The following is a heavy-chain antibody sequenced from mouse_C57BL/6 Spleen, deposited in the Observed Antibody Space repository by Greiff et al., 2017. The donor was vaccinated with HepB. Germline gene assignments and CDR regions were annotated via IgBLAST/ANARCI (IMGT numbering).Heavy chain of an antibody. V-gene: IGHV1-82*01. CDR1: GYAFSSSW. CDR2: IYPGDGDT. D-gene: IGHD1-1*01. J-gene: IGHJ2*01. Sequence: QVQLQQSGPELVKPGASVKISCKASGYAFSSSWMNWVKQRPGKGLEWIGRIYPGDGDTNYNGKFKGKATLTADKSSSTAYMQLSSLTSEDSAVYFCARCYYGSNYFDYWGQGTTLTVSS. CDR3: ARCYYGSNYFDY.